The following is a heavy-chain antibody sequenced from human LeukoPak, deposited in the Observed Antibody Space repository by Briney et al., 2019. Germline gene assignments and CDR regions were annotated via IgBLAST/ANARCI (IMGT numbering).Heavy chain of an antibody. CDR1: GGSISSYY. J-gene: IGHJ4*02. D-gene: IGHD3-3*01. CDR3: ARARSGYLYVFDY. CDR2: IYYSGST. V-gene: IGHV4-59*01. Sequence: PSETLSLTXTVSGGSISSYYWSWIRQPPGKGLEWIGYIYYSGSTNYNPSPKSRVTISVDTSKNQFPLKLSSVTAADTAVYCCARARSGYLYVFDYWGQGTLVTVSS.